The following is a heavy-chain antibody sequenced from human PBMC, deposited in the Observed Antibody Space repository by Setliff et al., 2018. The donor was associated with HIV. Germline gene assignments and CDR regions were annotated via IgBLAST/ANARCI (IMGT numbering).Heavy chain of an antibody. CDR2: IYDDGST. CDR3: ARTVRAYDIFYYFLMDV. V-gene: IGHV3-53*01. CDR1: GFTVTSVY. Sequence: GGSLRLSCAVSGFTVTSVYMRWVRQAPGKGLEWVSVIYDDGSTYYADSVKGRFTVSRDDSKNSVYLQLGSLRAEDTAVYYCARTVRAYDIFYYFLMDVWGKGTAVTVSS. D-gene: IGHD5-12*01. J-gene: IGHJ6*04.